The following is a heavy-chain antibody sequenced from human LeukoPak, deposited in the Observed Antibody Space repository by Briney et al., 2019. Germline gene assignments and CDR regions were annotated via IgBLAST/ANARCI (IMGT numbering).Heavy chain of an antibody. Sequence: ASVKVSCKASGYTFTRYYMHWVRQAPGQELEWLGWVNPNSGGTNYAQKFQGRVTMTRDTSISTAYMELSRLRSDDTAVYYCATPGGLDSNYIFDYWGQGTLVTVSS. J-gene: IGHJ4*02. V-gene: IGHV1-2*02. CDR3: ATPGGLDSNYIFDY. CDR1: GYTFTRYY. CDR2: VNPNSGGT. D-gene: IGHD4-11*01.